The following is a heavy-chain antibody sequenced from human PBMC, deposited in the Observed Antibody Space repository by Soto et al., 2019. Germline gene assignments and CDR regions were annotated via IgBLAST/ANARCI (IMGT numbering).Heavy chain of an antibody. D-gene: IGHD5-18*01. CDR1: GYTFTNND. V-gene: IGHV1-8*01. J-gene: IGHJ5*02. Sequence: ASVKVSCKASGYTFTNNDVTWVRQATGQGLEWMGWMNPGSGDTGYAHKFQGRVTMTRNISIATAYMELSSLRSEDTAIYYCARMASFGSLNWFDPWGQGTLVTVSS. CDR2: MNPGSGDT. CDR3: ARMASFGSLNWFDP.